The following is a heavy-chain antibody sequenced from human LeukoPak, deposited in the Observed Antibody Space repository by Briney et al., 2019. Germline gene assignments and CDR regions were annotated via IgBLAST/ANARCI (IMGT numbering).Heavy chain of an antibody. J-gene: IGHJ4*02. CDR1: GGSISSSSYY. D-gene: IGHD1-26*01. CDR3: ARPEKWELIIH. Sequence: PSETLSLTCTVSGGSISSSSYYWGWIRQPPGKGLEWIGSIYYSGSTYYNPSLKSRVTISVDTSKNQFSLKLSSVTAVDTAVYYCARPEKWELIIHWGQGTLVTVSS. CDR2: IYYSGST. V-gene: IGHV4-39*01.